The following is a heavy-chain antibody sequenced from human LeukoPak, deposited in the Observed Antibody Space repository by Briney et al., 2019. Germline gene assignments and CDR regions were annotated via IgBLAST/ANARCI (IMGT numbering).Heavy chain of an antibody. CDR3: ARVYAQRNWFDP. CDR1: GGSISSGGYY. D-gene: IGHD2-8*01. J-gene: IGHJ5*02. V-gene: IGHV4-31*03. CDR2: IYYSGST. Sequence: SETLSLTCTVSGGSISSGGYYWSWIRQHPGKGLEWIGYIYYSGSTYYNPSLMSRVTISVDTSKNQFSLKLSSVTAADTAVYYCARVYAQRNWFDPWGQGTLVTVSS.